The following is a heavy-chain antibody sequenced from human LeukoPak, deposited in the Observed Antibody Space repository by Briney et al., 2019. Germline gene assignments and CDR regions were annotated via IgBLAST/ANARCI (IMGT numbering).Heavy chain of an antibody. CDR2: LGGSGVYT. CDR3: ARLQKRDSRDY. J-gene: IGHJ4*02. D-gene: IGHD4-11*01. Sequence: PGGSLRLSWAASGFTFSGYAMSWVRQAPGKGLEWVSGLGGSGVYTYYADSVKGRFTISRDNAKNSLYLQMNSLRAEDTAVYYCARLQKRDSRDYWGQGTLVTVSS. CDR1: GFTFSGYA. V-gene: IGHV3-21*01.